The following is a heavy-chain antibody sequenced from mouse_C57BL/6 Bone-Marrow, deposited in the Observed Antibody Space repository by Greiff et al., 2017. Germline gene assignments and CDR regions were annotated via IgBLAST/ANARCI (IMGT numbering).Heavy chain of an antibody. V-gene: IGHV5-17*01. CDR1: GFTFSDYG. CDR3: ARPGLRRTYYAMDY. Sequence: EVKLMESGGGLVKPGGSLKLSCAASGFTFSDYGMHWVRQAPEKGLEWVAYISSGSSTIYYADTVKGRFTISRDNAKNTLFLQMTSLRSEDTAMSYCARPGLRRTYYAMDYWGQGTSVTVSS. J-gene: IGHJ4*01. CDR2: ISSGSSTI. D-gene: IGHD2-4*01.